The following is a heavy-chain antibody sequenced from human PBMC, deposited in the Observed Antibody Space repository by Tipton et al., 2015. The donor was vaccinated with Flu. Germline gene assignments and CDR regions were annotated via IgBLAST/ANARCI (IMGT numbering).Heavy chain of an antibody. V-gene: IGHV4-59*01. Sequence: TLSLTCTVSGGSISSYYWSWIRQPPGKGLEWIGYIYYSGSTNYNPSLKSRVTISVDTSKNQFSLKPSSVTAADTAVYYCARRDSGYDPEGYWGQGTLVTVSS. CDR3: ARRDSGYDPEGY. J-gene: IGHJ4*02. D-gene: IGHD5-12*01. CDR2: IYYSGST. CDR1: GGSISSYY.